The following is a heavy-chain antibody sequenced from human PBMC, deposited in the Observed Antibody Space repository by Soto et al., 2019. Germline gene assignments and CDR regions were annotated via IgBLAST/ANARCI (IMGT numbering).Heavy chain of an antibody. D-gene: IGHD1-26*01. Sequence: GGSLRLSCAASGFTFSSFAIGWVRQAPGKGLEWVSDIIDSGGSTYYADAVKGRFTISRDNSKSTLYLQMNSLRAEDTAVYYCGKGRSYFNYYCVDVWCHGTTVTVSS. CDR2: IIDSGGST. CDR3: GKGRSYFNYYCVDV. J-gene: IGHJ6*02. V-gene: IGHV3-23*01. CDR1: GFTFSSFA.